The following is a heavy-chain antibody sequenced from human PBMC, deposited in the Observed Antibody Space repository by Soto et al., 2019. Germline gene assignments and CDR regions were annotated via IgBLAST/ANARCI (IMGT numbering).Heavy chain of an antibody. J-gene: IGHJ4*02. CDR2: MTPFSGDV. Sequence: QMQLVQSGAEVKKTGTTVTVSCKALGNTFTYRYLHWVRQAPGQALEWMGWMTPFSGDVHYAQKFQGRVTIPRARSINTAYMRMSSLRSEDTAMYYCASGGAGSGPFAWELPDHWGQGTLVTVSS. D-gene: IGHD1-26*01. V-gene: IGHV1-45*02. CDR1: GNTFTYRY. CDR3: ASGGAGSGPFAWELPDH.